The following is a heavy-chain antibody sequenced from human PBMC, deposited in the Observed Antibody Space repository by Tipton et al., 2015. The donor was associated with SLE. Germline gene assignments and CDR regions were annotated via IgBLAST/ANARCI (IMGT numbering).Heavy chain of an antibody. CDR3: ARELDTFDI. Sequence: TLSLTCTVSGGSISGYYWNWIRQPPGKGLEWVGYINYSGNTNYNPSLKSRVTISVDTSKNHFSLKLISVTAADTAVYYCARELDTFDIWGQGTMVTVSS. CDR1: GGSISGYY. J-gene: IGHJ3*02. CDR2: INYSGNT. V-gene: IGHV4-59*12.